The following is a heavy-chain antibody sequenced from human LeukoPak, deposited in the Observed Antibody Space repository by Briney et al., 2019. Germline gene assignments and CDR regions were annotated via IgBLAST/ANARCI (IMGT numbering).Heavy chain of an antibody. D-gene: IGHD2-2*02. CDR3: ARDRAVVPADIGVY. J-gene: IGHJ4*02. CDR1: GFTFSSYA. Sequence: GRSLSLSCAASGFTFSSYAMHWVRQAPGKGLEWVAVISYDGSNKYYADSVKGRFTISRDNSKNTLYLQMNSLRAEDTAVYYCARDRAVVPADIGVYWGQGTLVTVSS. CDR2: ISYDGSNK. V-gene: IGHV3-30-3*01.